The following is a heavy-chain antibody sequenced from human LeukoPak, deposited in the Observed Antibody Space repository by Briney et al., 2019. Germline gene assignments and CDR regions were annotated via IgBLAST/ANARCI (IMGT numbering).Heavy chain of an antibody. J-gene: IGHJ4*02. CDR2: ISSSGSTI. D-gene: IGHD2-21*02. Sequence: GGSLRLSCAASGFTFSDYYMSWVRQAPGKGLEWVSYISSSGSTIYYADSVKGRFTISRDNAKNSLYLQMNSLRAEDTAVYYCARVLEMTAQNDYWGQGTLVTVSS. CDR3: ARVLEMTAQNDY. CDR1: GFTFSDYY. V-gene: IGHV3-11*04.